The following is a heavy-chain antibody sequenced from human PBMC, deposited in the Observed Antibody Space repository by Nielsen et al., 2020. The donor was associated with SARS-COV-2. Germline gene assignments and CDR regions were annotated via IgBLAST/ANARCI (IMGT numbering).Heavy chain of an antibody. CDR3: AKSLRYFDWLYLFDY. D-gene: IGHD3-9*01. Sequence: SLKISCAASGFTFDDYAMHWVRQAPGKGLEWVSGISWNSGSIGYADSVKGRFTISRDNAKNSLYLQMNSLRAEDTALYYCAKSLRYFDWLYLFDYWGQGTLVTVSS. CDR2: ISWNSGSI. CDR1: GFTFDDYA. V-gene: IGHV3-9*01. J-gene: IGHJ4*02.